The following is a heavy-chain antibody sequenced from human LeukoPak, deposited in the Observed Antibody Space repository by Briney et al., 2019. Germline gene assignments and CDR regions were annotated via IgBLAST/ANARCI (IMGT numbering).Heavy chain of an antibody. V-gene: IGHV3-23*01. CDR2: ISDSGGYT. D-gene: IGHD3-16*02. CDR1: GFTFSSYW. Sequence: GGSLRLSCAASGFTFSSYWMSWVRQAPGKGLEWVSSISDSGGYTFYADSVKGRFTITRDNSKNTVYLQMNSLRAEDTAVYYCAKGGSYRSQPYFDYWGQGTPVTVSS. CDR3: AKGGSYRSQPYFDY. J-gene: IGHJ4*02.